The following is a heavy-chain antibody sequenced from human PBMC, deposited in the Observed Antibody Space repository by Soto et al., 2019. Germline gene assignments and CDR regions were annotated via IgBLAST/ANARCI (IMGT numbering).Heavy chain of an antibody. D-gene: IGHD3-10*01. CDR1: GGTFSSYA. Sequence: QVQLVQSGAEVKKPGSSVKVSCKASGGTFSSYAISWVRQAPGQGLEWMGGIIPIFGIANYAQKFQGRVTITADESTSTAYMELSSLRSEDTAVYYCARSVGLVRGVKPYFDYWGQGTLVTVSS. CDR3: ARSVGLVRGVKPYFDY. CDR2: IIPIFGIA. J-gene: IGHJ4*02. V-gene: IGHV1-69*01.